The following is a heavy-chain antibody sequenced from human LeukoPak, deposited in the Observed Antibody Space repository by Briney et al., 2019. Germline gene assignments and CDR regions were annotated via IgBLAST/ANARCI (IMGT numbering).Heavy chain of an antibody. Sequence: ASVKVSCKASGYTFTSYGISWVRQAPGQGLEWMGWITAYNGNTNYAQKLQGRVTMITDTSTSTAYMELRSLRSDDTAVYYCARDPQGRYCSSTSCYYYYYYGMDVWGQGTTVTVSS. CDR1: GYTFTSYG. CDR3: ARDPQGRYCSSTSCYYYYYYGMDV. D-gene: IGHD2-2*01. J-gene: IGHJ6*02. CDR2: ITAYNGNT. V-gene: IGHV1-18*01.